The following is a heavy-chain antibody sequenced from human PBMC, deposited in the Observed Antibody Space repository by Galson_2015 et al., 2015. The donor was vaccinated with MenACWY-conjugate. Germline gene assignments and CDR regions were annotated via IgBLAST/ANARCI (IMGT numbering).Heavy chain of an antibody. CDR1: GFTFSSYD. CDR2: ISYDGSNK. CDR3: ARVYSGSPDYGTDV. J-gene: IGHJ6*02. D-gene: IGHD1-26*01. Sequence: SLRLSCAASGFTFSSYDMHWVRQAPGKGLDWVAVISYDGSNKYYADSVKGRFTISRDKNTLYLEMISLRGEDTAVYYCARVYSGSPDYGTDVWGHGTPVTVSS. V-gene: IGHV3-30*04.